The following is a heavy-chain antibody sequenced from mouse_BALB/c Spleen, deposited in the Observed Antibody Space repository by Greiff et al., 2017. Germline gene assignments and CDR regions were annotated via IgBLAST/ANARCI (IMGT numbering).Heavy chain of an antibody. CDR1: GFNIKDYY. CDR3: NQGDYGQDYFDY. V-gene: IGHV14-4*02. J-gene: IGHJ2*01. Sequence: VQLQQSGAELVRPGALVKLSCKASGFNIKDYYMHWVKQRPEQGLEWIGWIDPENGDTEYAPKFQGKATMTADTSSNTAYLQLSSLTSEDTAVYYCNQGDYGQDYFDYWGQGTTLTVSS. D-gene: IGHD1-1*01. CDR2: IDPENGDT.